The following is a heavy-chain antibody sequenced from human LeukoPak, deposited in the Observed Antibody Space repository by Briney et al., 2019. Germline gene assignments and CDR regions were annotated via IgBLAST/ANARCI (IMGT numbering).Heavy chain of an antibody. V-gene: IGHV1-69-2*01. CDR2: VDPEDGET. J-gene: IGHJ4*02. CDR3: ATPVKRGYSYGYYVY. D-gene: IGHD5-18*01. Sequence: ASVKISCKVSGYTFTDYYMHWVQQAPGKGLEWMGLVDPEDGETIYAEKFQGRVTITADKSTDTAYMALSSLRSEDTAVYYCATPVKRGYSYGYYVYWGQGTLVTVSS. CDR1: GYTFTDYY.